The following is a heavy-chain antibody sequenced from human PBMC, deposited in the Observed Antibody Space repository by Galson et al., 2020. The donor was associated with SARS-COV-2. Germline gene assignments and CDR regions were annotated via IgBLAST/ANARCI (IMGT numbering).Heavy chain of an antibody. D-gene: IGHD6-13*01. CDR1: GGSISSYY. J-gene: IGHJ6*02. Sequence: TLSLTCTVSGGSISSYYWSWIRQSPGKGLEWIGNIYYSGSTNSNPSLESRITMSVDTSKNQFSLNLNSVTAADTAVYYCVRRTWTEAGRFGYYGIDVWGQGTTVTV. V-gene: IGHV4-59*08. CDR3: VRRTWTEAGRFGYYGIDV. CDR2: IYYSGST.